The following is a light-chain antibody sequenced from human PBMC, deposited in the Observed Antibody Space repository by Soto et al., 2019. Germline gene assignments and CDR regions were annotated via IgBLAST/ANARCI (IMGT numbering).Light chain of an antibody. J-gene: IGKJ5*01. Sequence: VLTQSPASLSLSPRERGTHAGRTSLSVSVYLDWYQQKPGQAPRLLISDASNRATGIPARFSGSGSGTHSTLTISSIEPDDFAVYYCHQRQYWPPITFGQGTRLEIK. V-gene: IGKV3-11*01. CDR1: LSVSVY. CDR3: HQRQYWPPIT. CDR2: DAS.